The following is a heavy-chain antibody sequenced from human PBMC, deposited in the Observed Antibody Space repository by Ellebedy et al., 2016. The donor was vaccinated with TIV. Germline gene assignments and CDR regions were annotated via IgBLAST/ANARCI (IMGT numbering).Heavy chain of an antibody. Sequence: PGGSLRLSCVASGFTFSNYNMNWVRQPPGKGLEWVSSIRSTSSDKYYAESVKGRFTISRDNSKNTLYLQMNSLRAEDTAVYYCARQGLYYDILPSGYFQHWGQGTLVTVSS. CDR1: GFTFSNYN. J-gene: IGHJ1*01. CDR2: IRSTSSDK. CDR3: ARQGLYYDILPSGYFQH. V-gene: IGHV3-21*01. D-gene: IGHD3-9*01.